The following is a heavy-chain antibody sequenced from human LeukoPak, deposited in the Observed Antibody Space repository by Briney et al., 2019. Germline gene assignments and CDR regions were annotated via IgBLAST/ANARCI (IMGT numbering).Heavy chain of an antibody. V-gene: IGHV4-59*08. J-gene: IGHJ6*02. CDR2: IYYSGST. Sequence: SSETLSLTCTVSGGSISSYYWSWIRQPPGKGLEWIAYIYYSGSTNYNPSLKSRVTISVDTSKNQFSLKLSSVTAADTAVYYCARQVAGTRGMDVWGQGTTVTVSS. D-gene: IGHD6-19*01. CDR3: ARQVAGTRGMDV. CDR1: GGSISSYY.